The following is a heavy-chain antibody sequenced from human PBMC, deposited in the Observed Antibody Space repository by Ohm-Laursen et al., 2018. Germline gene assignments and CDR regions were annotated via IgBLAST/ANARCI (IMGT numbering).Heavy chain of an antibody. V-gene: IGHV3-7*03. CDR3: AKDSSGGYYGMHV. Sequence: GSLRLSCAASGFTFSSYWMSWVRQAPGKGLEWVANIKQDASEKYYVDSVKGRFIISRDNAKNSLYLQMNSLRAEDTALYYCAKDSSGGYYGMHVWGQGTTVTVSS. CDR2: IKQDASEK. J-gene: IGHJ6*02. D-gene: IGHD3-10*01. CDR1: GFTFSSYW.